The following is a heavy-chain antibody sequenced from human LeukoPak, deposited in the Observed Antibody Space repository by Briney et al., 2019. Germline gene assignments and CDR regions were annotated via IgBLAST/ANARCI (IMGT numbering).Heavy chain of an antibody. D-gene: IGHD2-2*01. CDR1: GFTLRNGW. V-gene: IGHV3-7*01. CDR3: ARGLVVGPSAHSAIFDY. CDR2: IKQDGSEK. J-gene: IGHJ4*02. Sequence: GGSLRLSCAASGFTLRNGWMSWVRQAPGKGLEWGANIKQDGSEKYYVDSVKGRFTISRDNAKNSLYLQMNGLRAEDMAVYYCARGLVVGPSAHSAIFDYWGQGTLVTVSS.